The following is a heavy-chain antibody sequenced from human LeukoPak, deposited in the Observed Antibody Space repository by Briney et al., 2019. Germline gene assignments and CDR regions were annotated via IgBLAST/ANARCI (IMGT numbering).Heavy chain of an antibody. CDR1: GFTFSSYS. CDR2: ISSSSSYI. V-gene: IGHV3-21*04. J-gene: IGHJ5*02. CDR3: AKEFYHCYDSSGYLAS. Sequence: GGSLRLSCAASGFTFSSYSMNWVRQAPGQGLEWVSSISSSSSYIYYADSVKGRFTISRDNSKNTLYLQMNSLRAEDTAVHYCAKEFYHCYDSSGYLASWGQGTLVTVSS. D-gene: IGHD3-22*01.